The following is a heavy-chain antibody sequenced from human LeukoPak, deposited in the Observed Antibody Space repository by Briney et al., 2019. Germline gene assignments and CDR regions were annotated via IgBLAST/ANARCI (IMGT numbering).Heavy chain of an antibody. CDR1: GFTFSNYW. Sequence: GGSLRLSCAASGFTFSNYWMHWVRQAPGKGLVWVSRINSDGSSTSYADSVKGRFTISRDNSKNTLYLQMNSLRAEDTAVYYCASYYYGSGSYTYWGQGTLVTVSS. CDR2: INSDGSST. D-gene: IGHD3-10*01. J-gene: IGHJ4*02. V-gene: IGHV3-74*01. CDR3: ASYYYGSGSYTY.